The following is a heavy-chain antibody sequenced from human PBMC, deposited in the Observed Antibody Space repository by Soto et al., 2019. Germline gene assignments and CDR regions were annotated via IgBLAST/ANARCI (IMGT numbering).Heavy chain of an antibody. V-gene: IGHV3-30-3*01. CDR1: GFTLRSYA. CDR2: ISYDGSNK. J-gene: IGHJ4*02. D-gene: IGHD2-15*01. CDR3: YRARVDPQVLDY. Sequence: GWSLRLSCAASGFTLRSYAMHWVRQAPGKGLEWVAAISYDGSNKYSADSAKGRFTISRDNSKNTLYLQMNSLRVEDTAVYYCYRARVDPQVLDYSGQGTLFIVSS.